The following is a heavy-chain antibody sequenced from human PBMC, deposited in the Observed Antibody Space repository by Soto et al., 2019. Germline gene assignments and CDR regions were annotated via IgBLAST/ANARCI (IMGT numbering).Heavy chain of an antibody. V-gene: IGHV3-7*05. CDR3: ARNWLIPGSYYVLNCYYYYGMDV. CDR2: LKQDGSEK. J-gene: IGHJ6*02. D-gene: IGHD3-10*01. CDR1: GFTFSSYW. Sequence: GGSLRLSCAASGFTFSSYWMSWVRQAPGKGLEWIANLKQDGSEKYYVDSVKGRFTISRDNAKNSLYLQMNSLRAEDTAVYYCARNWLIPGSYYVLNCYYYYGMDVWGQGLTVTVSS.